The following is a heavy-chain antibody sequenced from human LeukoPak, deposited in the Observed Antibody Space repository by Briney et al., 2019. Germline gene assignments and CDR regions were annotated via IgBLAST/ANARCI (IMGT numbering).Heavy chain of an antibody. V-gene: IGHV4-39*07. Sequence: SETLSLTCTVSGGSISSSSYYWGWIRQPPGKGLEWIGCIYYTGSTYYNPSLKSRVTISVDTSKNQFSLKLSSVTAADTAVYYCARVRGGPDRYDILTGYYFWSYYYYYMDVWGKGTTVTVSS. J-gene: IGHJ6*03. CDR2: IYYTGST. CDR1: GGSISSSSYY. D-gene: IGHD3-9*01. CDR3: ARVRGGPDRYDILTGYYFWSYYYYYMDV.